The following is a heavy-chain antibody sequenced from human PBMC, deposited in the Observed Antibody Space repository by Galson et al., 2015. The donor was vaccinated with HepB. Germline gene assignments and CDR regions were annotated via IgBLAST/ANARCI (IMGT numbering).Heavy chain of an antibody. CDR3: ARDWGIAVAGTWWFDP. V-gene: IGHV3-21*01. J-gene: IGHJ5*02. D-gene: IGHD6-19*01. Sequence: SLRLSCAASGFTFTNYNMNWARQPPGKGLEWVSCISRNSDYIYYADSVKGRFTISRDNAKNSLYLQMDSLRADDTAIYYCARDWGIAVAGTWWFDPWGQGTLVTVSS. CDR2: ISRNSDYI. CDR1: GFTFTNYN.